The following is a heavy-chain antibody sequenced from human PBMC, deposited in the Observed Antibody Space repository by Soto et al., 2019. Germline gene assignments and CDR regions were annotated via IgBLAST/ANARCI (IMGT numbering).Heavy chain of an antibody. V-gene: IGHV3-23*01. J-gene: IGHJ4*02. Sequence: EVQLFESGGGLVQPGGSLRLSCAASGFTFSSYAMSWFRQAPGKGLEWVSPISGSGGSTYYADAVKGRFTISRDNSKNTLYLQMNSLRAEDTAVYYCAKDRGLQRQSMVREVLHDYWGQGTLVTVSS. CDR2: ISGSGGST. CDR3: AKDRGLQRQSMVREVLHDY. D-gene: IGHD3-10*01. CDR1: GFTFSSYA.